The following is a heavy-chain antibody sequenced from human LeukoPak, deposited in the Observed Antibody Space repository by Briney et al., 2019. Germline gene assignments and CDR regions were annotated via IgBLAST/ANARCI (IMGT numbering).Heavy chain of an antibody. CDR3: ARHGNYYDSSSYYHEWGYYCDY. V-gene: IGHV3-48*02. CDR1: GFTFSSYS. CDR2: ISSSSSTI. Sequence: GGSLRLSCAASGFTFSSYSMKLVRQAPGKGLEWVSYISSSSSTIYYADSVKGRFTISRDNAKNSLYLQMNSLRDEDTAVYYCARHGNYYDSSSYYHEWGYYCDYWGQGTLVTVSS. D-gene: IGHD3-22*01. J-gene: IGHJ4*02.